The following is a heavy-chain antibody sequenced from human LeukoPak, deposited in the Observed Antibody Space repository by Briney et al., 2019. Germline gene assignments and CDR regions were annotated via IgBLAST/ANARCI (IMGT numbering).Heavy chain of an antibody. CDR3: ARDFDFWSGSIMDV. D-gene: IGHD3-3*01. CDR1: GFTFSISS. Sequence: GGSLRLSCVASGFTFSISSMSWVRQAPGKGLEWVSYISSSSSSIYDADSVRGRFTISRDNAKNSLYLQMNSLRAEDTAVYYCARDFDFWSGSIMDVWGKGTTVTVSS. J-gene: IGHJ6*03. V-gene: IGHV3-48*04. CDR2: ISSSSSSI.